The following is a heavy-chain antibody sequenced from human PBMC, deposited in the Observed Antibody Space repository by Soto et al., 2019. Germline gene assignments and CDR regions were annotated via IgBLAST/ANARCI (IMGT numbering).Heavy chain of an antibody. Sequence: ASVKVSCKASGGTFSSYAISWVRQAPGQGLEWMGGIIPIFGTANYAQKFQGRVTITADESTSTAYMELSSLRSEDTAVYYCARDTIFGVVTPFPTYYYGMDVWGQGTTVTVSS. CDR2: IIPIFGTA. CDR3: ARDTIFGVVTPFPTYYYGMDV. J-gene: IGHJ6*02. V-gene: IGHV1-69*13. CDR1: GGTFSSYA. D-gene: IGHD3-3*01.